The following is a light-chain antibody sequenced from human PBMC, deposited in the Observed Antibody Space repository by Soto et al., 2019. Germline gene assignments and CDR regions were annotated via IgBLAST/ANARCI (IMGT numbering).Light chain of an antibody. CDR3: LQNSKFPRT. CDR1: QDIGTE. J-gene: IGKJ1*01. CDR2: GTF. V-gene: IGKV1-6*01. Sequence: AIQMTQSPSSLSVSVGDRVTITCRAIQDIGTELGWYQQKPGKAPRLLIYGTFSLQSGVPSRFSGSGSGTDFTLTISSLQPDDFATYYCLQNSKFPRTFGQATKVEVK.